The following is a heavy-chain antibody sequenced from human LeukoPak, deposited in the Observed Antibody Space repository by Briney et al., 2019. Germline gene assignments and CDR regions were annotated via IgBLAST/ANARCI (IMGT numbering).Heavy chain of an antibody. J-gene: IGHJ4*02. V-gene: IGHV3-23*01. Sequence: GGSLRLSSAASGFTFSSYGMSWVRQAPGTGLEWVSTISDNAGRTYYADSVEGRFTISRDNSKNTLYLQMNSLRAEDTAVYYCAEGYNYGYGYWGQGTLVTVSS. D-gene: IGHD5-18*01. CDR1: GFTFSSYG. CDR2: ISDNAGRT. CDR3: AEGYNYGYGY.